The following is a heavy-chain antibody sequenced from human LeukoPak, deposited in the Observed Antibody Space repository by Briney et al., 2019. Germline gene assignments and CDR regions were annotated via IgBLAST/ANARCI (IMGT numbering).Heavy chain of an antibody. CDR1: GFTFSTYG. J-gene: IGHJ2*01. V-gene: IGHV3-23*01. D-gene: IGHD1-26*01. CDR2: INDNGGTST. CDR3: AKEGVQAPSDWYFDL. Sequence: PGRSLRLSCAASGFTFSTYGMGWVRQAPGKGLEWVSGINDNGGTSTWYADSVKGRFTISRDNSKSTLYLQMNSLRAEDTAVYYCAKEGVQAPSDWYFDLWGRGTLVTVSS.